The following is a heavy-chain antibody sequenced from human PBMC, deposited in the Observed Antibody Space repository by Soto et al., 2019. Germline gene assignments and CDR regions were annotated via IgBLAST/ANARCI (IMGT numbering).Heavy chain of an antibody. V-gene: IGHV4-34*01. J-gene: IGHJ6*02. D-gene: IGHD3-16*02. CDR1: GGSISDYY. CDR3: ASLASYYYYGMDV. CDR2: INHSGST. Sequence: SETLSLTCAVSGGSISDYYWSWIRQPPGKGLEWIGEINHSGSTNYNPSLKSRVTISVDTSKNQFSLKLSSVTAADTAVYYCASLASYYYYGMDVWGQGTTVTVSS.